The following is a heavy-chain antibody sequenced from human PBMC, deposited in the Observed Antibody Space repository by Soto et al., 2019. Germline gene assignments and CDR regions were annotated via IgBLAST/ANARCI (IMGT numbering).Heavy chain of an antibody. D-gene: IGHD6-19*01. J-gene: IGHJ4*02. Sequence: GGSLRLSCAAAGFTLRTYPIQWVRQAPGKGLAWVAVITSDGNNKYYSDSVKGRFTISRDNSKNTVYLQMNSLRTDDTAVFYCTRGSVSGLSIDYWGQGTLVTVSS. V-gene: IGHV3-30-3*01. CDR2: ITSDGNNK. CDR1: GFTLRTYP. CDR3: TRGSVSGLSIDY.